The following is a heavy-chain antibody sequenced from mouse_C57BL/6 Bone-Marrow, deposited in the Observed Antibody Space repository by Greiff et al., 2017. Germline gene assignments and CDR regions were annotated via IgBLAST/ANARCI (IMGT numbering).Heavy chain of an antibody. V-gene: IGHV2-9-1*01. CDR2: IWTGGGT. D-gene: IGHD2-1*01. Sequence: VQLQESGPGLVAPSQSLSITCTVSGFSLTSYAISWVRQPPGKGLEWLGVIWTGGGTNYNSSLKSRLSISKDNSKSQVFLKLNSLQTDDTARYYCASLYYAGFAYWGQGTLVTVSA. J-gene: IGHJ3*01. CDR3: ASLYYAGFAY. CDR1: GFSLTSYA.